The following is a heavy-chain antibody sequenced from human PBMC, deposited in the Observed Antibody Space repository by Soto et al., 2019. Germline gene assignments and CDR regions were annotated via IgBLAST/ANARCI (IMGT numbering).Heavy chain of an antibody. CDR2: IHHTGST. V-gene: IGHV4-4*02. J-gene: IGHJ4*02. CDR1: GASIISENW. Sequence: SETLSLTCAVSGASIISENWWTWVRQSPGKGLEWIGEIHHTGSTTYNPSLDSRVTMSVDKSKNHFSLILSSVTAADTALYYCAKAWEIWRFVASWSQGTRVTVSS. D-gene: IGHD1-26*01. CDR3: AKAWEIWRFVAS.